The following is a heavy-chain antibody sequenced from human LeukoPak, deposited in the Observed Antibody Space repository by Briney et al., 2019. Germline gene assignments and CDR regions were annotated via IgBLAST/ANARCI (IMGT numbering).Heavy chain of an antibody. Sequence: ASVKVSCKASGGTFSSYAISWVRQAPGQRLEWMGRIIPILGIANYAQKFQGRVTITADKSTSTAYMELSSLRSEDTAVYYCAADQYDSSGYFLGGYWGQGTLVTVSS. D-gene: IGHD3-22*01. J-gene: IGHJ4*02. CDR2: IIPILGIA. CDR3: AADQYDSSGYFLGGY. CDR1: GGTFSSYA. V-gene: IGHV1-69*04.